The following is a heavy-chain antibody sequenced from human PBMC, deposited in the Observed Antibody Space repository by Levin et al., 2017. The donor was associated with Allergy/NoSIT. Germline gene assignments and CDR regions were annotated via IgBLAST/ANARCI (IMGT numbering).Heavy chain of an antibody. CDR2: ISYDGSGK. V-gene: IGHV3-30-3*01. J-gene: IGHJ4*02. D-gene: IGHD1-26*01. Sequence: GESLKISCAASGFTFSNYAMHWVRQAPGKGPEWVAVISYDGSGKYYADSVKGRFTISRDNSKNTLYLQVNSLKPEDTAVYYCAVQGSPGIVDATMGFDYWGQGTLVTVSS. CDR1: GFTFSNYA. CDR3: AVQGSPGIVDATMGFDY.